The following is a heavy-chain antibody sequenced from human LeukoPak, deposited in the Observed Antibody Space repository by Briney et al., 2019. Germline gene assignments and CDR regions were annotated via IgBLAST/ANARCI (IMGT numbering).Heavy chain of an antibody. D-gene: IGHD3-9*01. CDR1: GFTFSDYS. Sequence: GGSLRLSCAASGFTFSDYSMNWVRQAPGKGLEWVSSVSSGSSYIYYADSVKGRFTISRDNSKNTLYLQMNSLRAEDTAVYYCANRGTYYDILTGYPYGAFDIWGQGTMVTVSS. J-gene: IGHJ3*02. CDR2: VSSGSSYI. CDR3: ANRGTYYDILTGYPYGAFDI. V-gene: IGHV3-21*04.